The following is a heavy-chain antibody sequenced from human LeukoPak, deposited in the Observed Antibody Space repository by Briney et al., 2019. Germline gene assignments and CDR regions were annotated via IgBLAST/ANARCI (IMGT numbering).Heavy chain of an antibody. J-gene: IGHJ3*02. V-gene: IGHV4-38-2*02. CDR1: GYSISSGYY. CDR2: IYHSGST. D-gene: IGHD3/OR15-3a*01. CDR3: AREGVDPFDI. Sequence: PSETLSLTCAVSGYSISSGYYWGWIRQPPGKGLEWIGSIYHSGSTYYNPSLKSRVTISVDTSKNQFSLKLSSVTAADTAVYYCAREGVDPFDIWGQGTMVTVSS.